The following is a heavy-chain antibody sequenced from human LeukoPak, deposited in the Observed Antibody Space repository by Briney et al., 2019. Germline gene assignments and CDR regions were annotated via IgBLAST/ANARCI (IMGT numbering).Heavy chain of an antibody. D-gene: IGHD3-22*01. J-gene: IGHJ4*02. CDR3: ARGFSYDSSGFLYYFDY. CDR1: GYTFTSYG. V-gene: IGHV1-18*01. Sequence: ASVKVSCKASGYTFTSYGISWVRQAPGKGLEWMGWISAYNGNTNYAQKLQGRVTMTTDTSTSTAYMELRSLRSDDTAVYYCARGFSYDSSGFLYYFDYWGQGTLVTVSS. CDR2: ISAYNGNT.